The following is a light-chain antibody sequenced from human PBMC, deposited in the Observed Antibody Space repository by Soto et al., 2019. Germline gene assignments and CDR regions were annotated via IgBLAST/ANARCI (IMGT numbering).Light chain of an antibody. V-gene: IGKV3-20*01. CDR1: QSVPKDY. J-gene: IGKJ4*01. CDR2: DAS. CDR3: QQCSISPLT. Sequence: ETVLTQSPGTLSLSPGERATLSCRASQSVPKDYLAWYQHKPGQAPTLLIHDASSRATGIPDRFSGSGSGTDFTLTISRLEPEDFAVYYCQQCSISPLTFGGGTKVEIK.